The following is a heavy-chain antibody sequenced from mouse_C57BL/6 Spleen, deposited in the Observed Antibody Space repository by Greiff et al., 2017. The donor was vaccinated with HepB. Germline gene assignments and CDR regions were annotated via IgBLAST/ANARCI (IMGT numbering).Heavy chain of an antibody. V-gene: IGHV2-2*01. D-gene: IGHD1-1*01. Sequence: QVQLKESGPGLVQPSQSLSITCTVSGFSLTSYGVHWVRQSPGKGLEWLGVIWSGGSTDYNAAFISRLSISKDNSKSQVFFKMNSLQADDTAIYYCARNSPIYYYGSSYEYFDYWGQGTTLTVSS. CDR2: IWSGGST. CDR1: GFSLTSYG. CDR3: ARNSPIYYYGSSYEYFDY. J-gene: IGHJ2*01.